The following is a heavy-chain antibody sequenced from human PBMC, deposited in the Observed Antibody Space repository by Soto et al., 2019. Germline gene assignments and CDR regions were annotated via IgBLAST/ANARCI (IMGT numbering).Heavy chain of an antibody. J-gene: IGHJ3*02. V-gene: IGHV4-39*01. D-gene: IGHD2-15*01. Sequence: QLQLQELGPGLVKPSETLSLTCTVSGGSISSSSYYWGWIRQPPGKGLEWIGSIYYSGSTYYNPSLKSRVTMAVGTSKKQFSLKLSSVTAADMAVYYCARRNLVVVAATYDAFDIWGQGTMVTVSS. CDR2: IYYSGST. CDR1: GGSISSSSYY. CDR3: ARRNLVVVAATYDAFDI.